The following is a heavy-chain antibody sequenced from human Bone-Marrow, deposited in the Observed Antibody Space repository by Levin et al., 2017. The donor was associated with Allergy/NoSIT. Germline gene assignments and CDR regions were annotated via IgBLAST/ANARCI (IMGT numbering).Heavy chain of an antibody. CDR2: IDWDGDT. V-gene: IGHV2-70*04. CDR3: VRMATIGTLDF. Sequence: SGPTLVKPTQTLTLTCTISGFSLSTSGVRVNWIRQPPGKALEWLARIDWDGDTFYSTSLRTRLTISKDTSKNQVVLTMTNMDPEDTATYYCVRMATIGTLDFWGQGTPVTVSS. J-gene: IGHJ4*02. D-gene: IGHD1-1*01. CDR1: GFSLSTSGVR.